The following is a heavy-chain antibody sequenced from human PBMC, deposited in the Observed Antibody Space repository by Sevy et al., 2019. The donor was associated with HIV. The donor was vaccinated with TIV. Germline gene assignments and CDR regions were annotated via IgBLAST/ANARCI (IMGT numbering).Heavy chain of an antibody. Sequence: GGSLRLSCAASGFTFSSYAMHWVRQAPGKGLEWVAVISYDGSNKYYADSVKGRFTISRDNSKNTLYLQMNSLRAEDTAVYYCARDGVGAIPLDYWGQGTLVTVSS. J-gene: IGHJ4*02. CDR2: ISYDGSNK. D-gene: IGHD1-26*01. CDR3: ARDGVGAIPLDY. V-gene: IGHV3-30-3*01. CDR1: GFTFSSYA.